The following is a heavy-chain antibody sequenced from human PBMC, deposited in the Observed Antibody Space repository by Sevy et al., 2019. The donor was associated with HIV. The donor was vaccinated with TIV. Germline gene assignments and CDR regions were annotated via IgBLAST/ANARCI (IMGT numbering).Heavy chain of an antibody. J-gene: IGHJ4*02. CDR3: ARFTATVTTSPFDY. CDR1: GFTFSSYS. Sequence: GGSLRLSCAASGFTFSSYSMNWVRQAPGKGLEWVSSISSSSSYIYYADSVKGRFTISRDNAKNSLYLQMNSLRAEDTAVYYCARFTATVTTSPFDYWGQGTLVTVSS. CDR2: ISSSSSYI. V-gene: IGHV3-21*01. D-gene: IGHD4-17*01.